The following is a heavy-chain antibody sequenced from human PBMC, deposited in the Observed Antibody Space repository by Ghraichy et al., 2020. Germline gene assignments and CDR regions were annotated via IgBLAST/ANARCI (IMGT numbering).Heavy chain of an antibody. J-gene: IGHJ4*02. D-gene: IGHD3-22*01. CDR1: GFTFSSYA. V-gene: IGHV3-23*01. CDR3: AKIPYDTSGYSYSGFGADF. CDR2: ISGSGGST. Sequence: GGSLRLSCAASGFTFSSYAMSWVRQAPGKGLEWVSAISGSGGSTYYADSVKGRFTISRDNSKNTLYLQVNSLRAEDTAVYYCAKIPYDTSGYSYSGFGADFWGQGTLVTVSS.